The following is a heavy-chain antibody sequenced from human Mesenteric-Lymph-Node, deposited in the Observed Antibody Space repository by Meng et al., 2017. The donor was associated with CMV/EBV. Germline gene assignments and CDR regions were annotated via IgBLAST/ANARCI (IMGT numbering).Heavy chain of an antibody. J-gene: IGHJ4*02. Sequence: VSCKAFGYSFSDFDIHWLRQVTGQGLEWMGWMNPGSGKTDYAPKFQGRVTLTKDTSISTAYMELSSLRSEDTVVYYCAIGRVVIFDSWGQGTLVTVSS. CDR1: GYSFSDFD. V-gene: IGHV1-8*03. CDR3: AIGRVVIFDS. D-gene: IGHD3-22*01. CDR2: MNPGSGKT.